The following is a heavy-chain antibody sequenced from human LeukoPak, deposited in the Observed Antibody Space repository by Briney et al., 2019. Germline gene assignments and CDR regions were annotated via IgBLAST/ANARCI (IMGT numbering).Heavy chain of an antibody. CDR3: AREGTDSSSWYRYYYYYMDV. J-gene: IGHJ6*03. V-gene: IGHV1-69*05. CDR1: GGTFSSYA. Sequence: SVKVSCKAFGGTFSSYAISWVRQAPGQGLEWMGRIIPIFGTANYAQKFQGRVTITTDESTSTAYMELSSLRSEDTAVYYCAREGTDSSSWYRYYYYYMDVWGKGTTVTVSS. D-gene: IGHD6-13*01. CDR2: IIPIFGTA.